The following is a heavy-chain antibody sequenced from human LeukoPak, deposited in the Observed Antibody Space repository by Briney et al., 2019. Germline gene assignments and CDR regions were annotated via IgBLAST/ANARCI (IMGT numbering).Heavy chain of an antibody. CDR3: ARAAGTVEWFDP. J-gene: IGHJ5*02. CDR2: IWYDGSNK. Sequence: GRSLRLSCAASGFTFSTYGMHWVRQAPGKGLEWVAVIWYDGSNKYYADSVKGRFTISRDNSKNTLYLQMNSLRAEDTAVYYCARAAGTVEWFDPWGQGTLVTVSS. D-gene: IGHD6-13*01. V-gene: IGHV3-33*01. CDR1: GFTFSTYG.